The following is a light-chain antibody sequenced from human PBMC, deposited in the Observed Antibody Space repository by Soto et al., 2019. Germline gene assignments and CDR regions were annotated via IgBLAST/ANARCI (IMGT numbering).Light chain of an antibody. J-gene: IGKJ4*01. CDR2: EIS. V-gene: IGKV2-24*01. CDR1: QSLEDGYGNTY. Sequence: IVLTQTPLSSPVTIGKPASISYRSSQSLEDGYGNTYLSWLQQRPGQPPRLLIYEISTRFSGVPDRFSGSGAGTDFTLKISRVETEDVGVYYCMQTTQFPHTFGGGTKVEIK. CDR3: MQTTQFPHT.